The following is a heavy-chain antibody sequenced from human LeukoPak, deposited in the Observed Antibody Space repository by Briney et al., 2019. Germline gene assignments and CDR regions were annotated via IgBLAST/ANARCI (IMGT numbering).Heavy chain of an antibody. J-gene: IGHJ4*02. CDR1: GFTFSDYY. CDR2: ISSSSSYT. Sequence: GGSLRLSCAASGFTFSDYYMSWIRQAPGKGLEWVSYISSSSSYTNYADSVKGRSTISRDNAKNSLYLQMNSLRAEDTAVYYCARVIAAAGVIYYFGYWGQGTLVTVSS. D-gene: IGHD6-25*01. CDR3: ARVIAAAGVIYYFGY. V-gene: IGHV3-11*06.